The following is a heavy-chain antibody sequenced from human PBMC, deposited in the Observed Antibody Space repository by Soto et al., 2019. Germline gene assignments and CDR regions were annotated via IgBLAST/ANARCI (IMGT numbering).Heavy chain of an antibody. V-gene: IGHV3-30-3*01. Sequence: GGPLRLSCAASGCTFSSYAMHWVRQAHGKGLEWVALISYDGSDKDYADSVKGRFTISRDNSRNTLFLQMNSLRAEDTAVYYCARDYYKYYDSSGYYRSPAYWGQGTLVTVSS. D-gene: IGHD3-22*01. CDR1: GCTFSSYA. CDR3: ARDYYKYYDSSGYYRSPAY. J-gene: IGHJ4*02. CDR2: ISYDGSDK.